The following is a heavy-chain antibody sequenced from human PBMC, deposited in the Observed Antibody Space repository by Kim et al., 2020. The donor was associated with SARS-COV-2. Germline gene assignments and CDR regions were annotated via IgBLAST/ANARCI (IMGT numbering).Heavy chain of an antibody. J-gene: IGHJ3*02. Sequence: ASVKVSCKASGYTFTNYGISWVRQAPGQGLEWMGWISVYNGNTNYAQKLQGRVTMTTDTSTSTAYMELRSLRSDDTAVYYCARGFYYDSSGYGIPDAFDIWGQGTMVTVSS. CDR2: ISVYNGNT. CDR3: ARGFYYDSSGYGIPDAFDI. D-gene: IGHD3-22*01. V-gene: IGHV1-18*01. CDR1: GYTFTNYG.